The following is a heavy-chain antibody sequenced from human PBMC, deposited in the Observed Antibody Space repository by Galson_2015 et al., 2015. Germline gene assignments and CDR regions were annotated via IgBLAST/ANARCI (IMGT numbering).Heavy chain of an antibody. CDR1: GGSFITYA. CDR3: ARASQDCSRASCPYNY. Sequence: SVKVSCKASGGSFITYAISWVRQAPGQGLEWMGGNTPLFGTPNYAQEFQDRVTITADKSTSTVYLEVTSLRSEDTAVYYCARASQDCSRASCPYNYWGQGTLITVSS. V-gene: IGHV1-69*06. J-gene: IGHJ4*02. D-gene: IGHD2-2*01. CDR2: NTPLFGTP.